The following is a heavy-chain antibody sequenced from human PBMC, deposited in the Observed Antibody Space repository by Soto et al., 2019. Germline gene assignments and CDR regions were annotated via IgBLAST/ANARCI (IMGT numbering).Heavy chain of an antibody. CDR1: GDSVSSNSAA. CDR3: ARGELAVAGTTGGMDV. Sequence: SQTLSLTCAISGDSVSSNSAAWNWIRQSPSRGLEWLGRTYYRSKWYNDYAVSVKSRITINPDTSKNQFSLQLNSVTPEDTAVYYFARGELAVAGTTGGMDVWGQGTTVTVSS. CDR2: TYYRSKWYN. J-gene: IGHJ6*02. V-gene: IGHV6-1*01. D-gene: IGHD6-19*01.